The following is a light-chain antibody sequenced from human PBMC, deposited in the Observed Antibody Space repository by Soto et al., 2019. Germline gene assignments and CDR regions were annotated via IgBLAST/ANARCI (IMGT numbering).Light chain of an antibody. V-gene: IGLV2-14*01. CDR2: ASS. CDR3: SSNTSGTTLYV. Sequence: QSVLTQPASVSGSPGQSITISCTGTSSDVGGYNYVSWYQHHAGKAPRLMIYASSNRPSGVSHRFSGSRSGNTASLTISGLQAEDEADYYCSSNTSGTTLYVFGTGTKVTVL. CDR1: SSDVGGYNY. J-gene: IGLJ1*01.